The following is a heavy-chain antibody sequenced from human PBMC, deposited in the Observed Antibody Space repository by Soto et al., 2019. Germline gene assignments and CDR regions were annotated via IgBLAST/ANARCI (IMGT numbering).Heavy chain of an antibody. CDR2: IYHSGST. J-gene: IGHJ4*02. D-gene: IGHD2-15*01. CDR1: GGPISSGGYS. Sequence: SETPSLTCAVSGGPISSGGYSWSWIRQPPGKGLECIGYIYHSGSTYYSPSLKSRVTISVDRSKNQFSLKLSSVTAADTAVYYCARGTPLGYWGQGTLVTVSS. V-gene: IGHV4-30-2*01. CDR3: ARGTPLGY.